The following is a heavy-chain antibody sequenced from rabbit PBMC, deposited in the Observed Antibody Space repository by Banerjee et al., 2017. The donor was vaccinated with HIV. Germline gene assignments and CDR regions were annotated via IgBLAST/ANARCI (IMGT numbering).Heavy chain of an antibody. CDR3: ARYADYVGYGGDL. Sequence: QSLEESGGDLVKPGASLKLSCKASGFSLSSNAMCWVRQAPGKGLEWIACIYTGSWGSPYYASWAKGRFTISKTSSTVDLKMTSLTAADTATYFCARYADYVGYGGDLWGQGTLVTVS. CDR1: GFSLSSNA. J-gene: IGHJ3*01. D-gene: IGHD2-1*01. V-gene: IGHV1S40*01. CDR2: IYTGSWGSP.